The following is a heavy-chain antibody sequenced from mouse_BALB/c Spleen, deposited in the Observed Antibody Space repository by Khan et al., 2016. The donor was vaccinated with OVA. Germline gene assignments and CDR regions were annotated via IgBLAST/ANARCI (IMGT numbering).Heavy chain of an antibody. V-gene: IGHV2-6-5*01. CDR2: IWGGGNT. Sequence: QVQLKESGPGLVAPSQSLSITCTVSGFSLTDYGMSWIRQPPGKGLEWLGVIWGGGNTYYNSDLRSRLSISKDNSKSQVFLEMSSLQTDDTAMYYCAKGVWSYYYALDYWGQGTSVTVSS. J-gene: IGHJ4*01. CDR3: AKGVWSYYYALDY. CDR1: GFSLTDYG.